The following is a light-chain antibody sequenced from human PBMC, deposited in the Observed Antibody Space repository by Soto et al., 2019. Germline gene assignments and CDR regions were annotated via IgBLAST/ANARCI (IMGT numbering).Light chain of an antibody. CDR1: ALPKQY. V-gene: IGLV3-25*03. CDR3: QSADTNSLTWV. CDR2: KDI. Sequence: SYELTQPPSVSVSPGQTARITCSGDALPKQYAYWFQQKPGQAPVLVIYKDIERPSGIPERFSGSSSGTTVTLTISGVQEEDEADYYCQSADTNSLTWVFGGGTKVTVL. J-gene: IGLJ3*02.